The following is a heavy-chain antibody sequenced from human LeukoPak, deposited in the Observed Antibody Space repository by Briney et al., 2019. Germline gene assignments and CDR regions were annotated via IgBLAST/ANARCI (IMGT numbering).Heavy chain of an antibody. CDR3: ARDAISPSSGF. CDR2: IYHSGST. Sequence: SETLSLTCTVSGYSISSGYYWAWIRQSPGKGLEWLGSIYHSGSTYYNPSLKSRVTISVDTSKNQFSLKLRSVTAADTAVYYCARDAISPSSGFWGQGTLVTVSS. D-gene: IGHD3-9*01. CDR1: GYSISSGYY. J-gene: IGHJ4*02. V-gene: IGHV4-38-2*02.